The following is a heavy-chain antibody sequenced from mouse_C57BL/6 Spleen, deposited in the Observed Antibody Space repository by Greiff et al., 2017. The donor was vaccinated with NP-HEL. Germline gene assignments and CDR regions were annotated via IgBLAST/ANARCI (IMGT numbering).Heavy chain of an antibody. CDR3: ARRYDDDYDGFAY. D-gene: IGHD2-4*01. V-gene: IGHV3-6*01. CDR1: GYSITSGYY. J-gene: IGHJ3*01. Sequence: EVQLVESGPGLVKPSQSLSLTCSVTGYSITSGYYWNWIRQFPGNKLEWMGYISYDGSNNYNPSLKNRISITRDTSKNQFFLKLNSVTTEDTATYYCARRYDDDYDGFAYWGQGTLVTVSA. CDR2: ISYDGSN.